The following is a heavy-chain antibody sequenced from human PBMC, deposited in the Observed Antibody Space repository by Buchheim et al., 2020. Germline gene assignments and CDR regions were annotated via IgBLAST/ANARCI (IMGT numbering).Heavy chain of an antibody. Sequence: EVQLVESGGGLVKPGGSLRLSCAASGFTFSSYSMNSVRQAPGKGLEWVSSISSSSSYIYYADSVKGRFTTSRDNATHSLYLQMNSLRAEDKAVYYCARDLYYYYSMDVWGQGTT. CDR2: ISSSSSYI. CDR1: GFTFSSYS. CDR3: ARDLYYYYSMDV. J-gene: IGHJ6*02. V-gene: IGHV3-21*01.